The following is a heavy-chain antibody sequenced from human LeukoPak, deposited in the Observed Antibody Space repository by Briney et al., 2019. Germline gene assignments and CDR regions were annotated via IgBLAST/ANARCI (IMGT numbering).Heavy chain of an antibody. D-gene: IGHD6-6*01. CDR2: IYTSGST. CDR3: ARRSREGSSSDYYMDV. V-gene: IGHV4-4*09. J-gene: IGHJ6*03. CDR1: GGTISSYY. Sequence: SETLSLTCTVSGGTISSYYWSWIRQPPGKGLEWIGYIYTSGSTKYNPSLKSRVTISVDTSKNQFSLKLSPVTDADTAVYYCARRSREGSSSDYYMDVWGKGTTVTVSS.